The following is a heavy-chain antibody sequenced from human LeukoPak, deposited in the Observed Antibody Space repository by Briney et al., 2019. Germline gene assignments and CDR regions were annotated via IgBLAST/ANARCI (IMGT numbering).Heavy chain of an antibody. Sequence: PGGSLRLSCAASGFTFSSYSMNGVRQAPGKGLEWVSSSSSSSSYIYYADSVKGRFTISRDNAKNSLFLQMNSLRAEDTAVYYCARAGGIVVVVAAIEFDYWGQGTLVTVSS. D-gene: IGHD2-15*01. CDR3: ARAGGIVVVVAAIEFDY. V-gene: IGHV3-21*04. CDR1: GFTFSSYS. J-gene: IGHJ4*02. CDR2: SSSSSSYI.